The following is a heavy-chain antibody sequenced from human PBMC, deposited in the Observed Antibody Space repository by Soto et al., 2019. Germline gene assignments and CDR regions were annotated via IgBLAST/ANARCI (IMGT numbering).Heavy chain of an antibody. D-gene: IGHD6-6*01. CDR3: ARASIAARRPYYYYGMDV. CDR2: INHSGST. CDR1: GGSFSGYY. J-gene: IGHJ6*02. V-gene: IGHV4-34*01. Sequence: SETLSLTCAVYGGSFSGYYWSWIRQPPGKGLEWIGEINHSGSTNYNPSLKSRVTISVDTSKNQFSLKLSSVTAADTAVYYCARASIAARRPYYYYGMDVWGQGTTVTVSS.